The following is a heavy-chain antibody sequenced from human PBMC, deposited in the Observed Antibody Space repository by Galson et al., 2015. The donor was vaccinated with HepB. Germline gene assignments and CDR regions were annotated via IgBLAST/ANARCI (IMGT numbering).Heavy chain of an antibody. J-gene: IGHJ4*02. CDR1: GFIFEDFS. CDR2: ISWDGVST. CDR3: AKEEGRRDYGGSSDFDY. V-gene: IGHV3-43D*03. Sequence: SLRLSCAASGFIFEDFSMHWVRQGPGKGLEWVSLISWDGVSTYYADSVKGRFTIFRDNRKSSLYLQMNSLRPEDTAFYYCAKEEGRRDYGGSSDFDYWGRGTLVTVSS. D-gene: IGHD4-23*01.